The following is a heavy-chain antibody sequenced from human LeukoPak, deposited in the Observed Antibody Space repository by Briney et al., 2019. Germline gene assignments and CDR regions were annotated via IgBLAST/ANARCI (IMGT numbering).Heavy chain of an antibody. D-gene: IGHD5-24*01. Sequence: RGSLRLSCAASGFTFSRYSMSWVRQAPGKGLEWVSVIYSGGSTYYADSVKGRFTISRDNSKNTLYLQMNSLRAEDTAVYYCARGRDGYNFHYWGQGTLVTVSS. CDR2: IYSGGST. CDR3: ARGRDGYNFHY. V-gene: IGHV3-53*01. J-gene: IGHJ4*02. CDR1: GFTFSRYS.